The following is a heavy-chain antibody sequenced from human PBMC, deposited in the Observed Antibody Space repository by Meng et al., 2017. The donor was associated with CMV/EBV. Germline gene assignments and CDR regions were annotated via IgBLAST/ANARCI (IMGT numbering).Heavy chain of an antibody. CDR2: INPNSGGT. V-gene: IGHV1-2*02. J-gene: IGHJ5*01. D-gene: IGHD2-2*01. Sequence: ASVKGSCKASGYTFTGYYMHWVRQAPGQGLEWMGWINPNSGGTNYAQKFQGRVTMTRDTSISTAYMELSRLRSDDTAVYYCAREAEGKQSQLPTCSLGHCPLFPVSS. CDR1: GYTFTGYY. CDR3: AREAEGKQSQLPTCS.